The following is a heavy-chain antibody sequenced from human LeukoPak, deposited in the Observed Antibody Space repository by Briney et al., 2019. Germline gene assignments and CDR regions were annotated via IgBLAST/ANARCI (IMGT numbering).Heavy chain of an antibody. J-gene: IGHJ4*02. CDR2: IIPLFGTA. V-gene: IGHV1-69*13. CDR3: AREWNYESNGYFYYY. CDR1: GDTFSRYG. D-gene: IGHD3-22*01. Sequence: SVKVSCKASGDTFSRYGISWVRQAPGQGLEWMGGIIPLFGTANYAQKFQGRVTITADESTSTAYSELSRLRFEDTAVYYCAREWNYESNGYFYYYWGQGTLVTVSS.